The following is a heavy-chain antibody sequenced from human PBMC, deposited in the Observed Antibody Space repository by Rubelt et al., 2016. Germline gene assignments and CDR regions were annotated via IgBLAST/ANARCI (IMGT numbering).Heavy chain of an antibody. Sequence: QLQLQESGPELVKPSETLSLTCTVSGGSISSSSYYWGWIRQPPGKGLEWIGSIYYSGSTNYIPSLKSRVGISLDTSKNQFSLKLSSVTAADTAVYYCARSWAWTARKDAFDIWGQGTMVTVSS. CDR2: IYYSGST. V-gene: IGHV4-39*07. D-gene: IGHD6-6*01. CDR1: GGSISSSSYY. CDR3: ARSWAWTARKDAFDI. J-gene: IGHJ3*02.